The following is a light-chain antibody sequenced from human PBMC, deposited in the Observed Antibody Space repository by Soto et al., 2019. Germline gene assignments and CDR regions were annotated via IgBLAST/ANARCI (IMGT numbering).Light chain of an antibody. CDR3: QQRSNWPT. CDR1: QSISSY. J-gene: IGKJ5*01. Sequence: DIVLTQSPATLSLSPGERATLSCRASQSISSYLAWYQQNPGQAPRLLIYDASNRATGIPARFSGSGSGTEFTLAISSLEPEDSAVYYCQQRSNWPTFGQGTRLEIK. CDR2: DAS. V-gene: IGKV3-11*01.